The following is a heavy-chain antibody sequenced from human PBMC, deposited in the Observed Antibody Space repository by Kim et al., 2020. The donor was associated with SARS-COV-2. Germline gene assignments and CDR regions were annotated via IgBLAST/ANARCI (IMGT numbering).Heavy chain of an antibody. CDR2: VYYSGST. CDR1: GGSINSYY. V-gene: IGHV4-59*01. D-gene: IGHD1-26*01. Sequence: SETLSLTYTVSGGSINSYYWTWIRQPPGKGLEWIGYVYYSGSTNYNPSLKSRVTISVDTSKNHFSLKLSSVTAADTAVYYCARGVGATTEGFDYWGQGTLVTVSS. CDR3: ARGVGATTEGFDY. J-gene: IGHJ4*02.